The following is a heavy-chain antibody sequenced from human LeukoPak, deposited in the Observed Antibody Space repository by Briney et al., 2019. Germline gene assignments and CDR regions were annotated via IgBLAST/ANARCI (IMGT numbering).Heavy chain of an antibody. CDR1: GFTFSDYY. CDR3: ARGGGCSGGSCYSRFYYGMDV. V-gene: IGHV3-11*01. CDR2: ISSSGSTI. D-gene: IGHD2-15*01. Sequence: PGGSLRLSCAASGFTFSDYYMSWIRQAPGKRLEWVSYISSSGSTIYYADSVKGRFTISRDNAKNSLYLQMNSLRAEDTAVYYCARGGGCSGGSCYSRFYYGMDVWGQGTTVTVSS. J-gene: IGHJ6*02.